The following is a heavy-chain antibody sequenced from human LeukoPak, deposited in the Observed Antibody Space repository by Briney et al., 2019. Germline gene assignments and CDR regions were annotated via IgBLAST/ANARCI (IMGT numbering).Heavy chain of an antibody. D-gene: IGHD1-14*01. J-gene: IGHJ4*02. CDR2: ITTSLII. Sequence: GSLRLSCAASGFTFSSYSMTWVRQAPGKGLEWVSSITTSLIISYADSVKGRFSISRDDSRSTLYLQLTTLTVEDTALYYCVTGTPEAYYWGQGTLVTVSS. CDR1: GFTFSSYS. V-gene: IGHV3-23*01. CDR3: VTGTPEAYY.